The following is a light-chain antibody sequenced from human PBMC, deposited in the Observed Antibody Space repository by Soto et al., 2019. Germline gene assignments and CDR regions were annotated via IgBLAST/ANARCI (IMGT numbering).Light chain of an antibody. CDR1: SSDVGGYNY. V-gene: IGLV2-14*01. CDR2: EVS. CDR3: SSYTPSGTPV. J-gene: IGLJ3*02. Sequence: QSALTQPASVSGSPGQSITISCTGTSSDVGGYNYLSWYQQHPGKAPRVMIYEVSNRPSGVSNRFSGSKSGNTASLTISGLQAEDEADYFCSSYTPSGTPVFGGGTKLTV.